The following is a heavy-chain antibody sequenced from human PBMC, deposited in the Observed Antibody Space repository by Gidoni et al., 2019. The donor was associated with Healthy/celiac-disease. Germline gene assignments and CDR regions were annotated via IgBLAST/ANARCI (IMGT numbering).Heavy chain of an antibody. CDR3: ARIQPHPSPQWLVSYFDY. J-gene: IGHJ4*02. CDR2: IYPGDSDT. D-gene: IGHD6-19*01. Sequence: EVPLVQSGAEVKKPGESLKISCKGSGYSFTLYWIGWVRQMPGKGLEWMGIIYPGDSDTRYSPSFQGQVTISADKSISTAYLQWSSLKASDTAMYYCARIQPHPSPQWLVSYFDYWGQGTLVTVSS. CDR1: GYSFTLYW. V-gene: IGHV5-51*01.